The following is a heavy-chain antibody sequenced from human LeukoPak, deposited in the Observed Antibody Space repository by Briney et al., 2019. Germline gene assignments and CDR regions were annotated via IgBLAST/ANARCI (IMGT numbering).Heavy chain of an antibody. Sequence: GGSLRLSCAASGFIFSNYGMHWVRQAPGKGLEWVAFLHNDETEIYYADSVKGRFTISRDNSKNTLYQQMSSLRDEDTAVYYCVKDTGRGDFWGQGTQVTVSS. D-gene: IGHD1-14*01. CDR3: VKDTGRGDF. CDR1: GFIFSNYG. J-gene: IGHJ4*02. CDR2: LHNDETEI. V-gene: IGHV3-30*02.